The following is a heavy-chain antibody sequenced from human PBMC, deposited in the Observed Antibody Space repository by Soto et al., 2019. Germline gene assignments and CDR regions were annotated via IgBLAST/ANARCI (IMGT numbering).Heavy chain of an antibody. CDR3: ARDFKRSSSPPGPLEY. Sequence: PSETLSLTCTVSGGSISSYYSSWIRQPPGKGLEWIGYIYYSGSTNYNPSLKSRVTISVDTSKNQFSLKLSSVTAADTAVYYCARDFKRSSSPPGPLEYWGLGTPVTVSS. V-gene: IGHV4-59*12. D-gene: IGHD6-13*01. CDR2: IYYSGST. CDR1: GGSISSYY. J-gene: IGHJ4*02.